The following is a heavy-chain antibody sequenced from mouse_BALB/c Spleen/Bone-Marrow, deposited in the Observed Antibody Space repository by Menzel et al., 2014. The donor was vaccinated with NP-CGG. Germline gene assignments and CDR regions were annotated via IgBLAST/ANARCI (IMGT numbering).Heavy chain of an antibody. V-gene: IGHV3-8*02. Sequence: EVKLVESGPSLVKPSQTLSLTCSVTGDSIXSGYWNWIRKFPGNKLEYMGYISYSGSTYYNPSLKSRISITRDTSKNQYYLQLNSVTTEDTATYYCATYDGYCFDYWGQGTTLSLSS. J-gene: IGHJ2*01. D-gene: IGHD2-3*01. CDR2: ISYSGST. CDR3: ATYDGYCFDY. CDR1: GDSIXSGY.